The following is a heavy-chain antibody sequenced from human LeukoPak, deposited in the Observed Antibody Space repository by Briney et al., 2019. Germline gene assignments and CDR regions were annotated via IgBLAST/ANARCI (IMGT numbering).Heavy chain of an antibody. V-gene: IGHV1-69*04. CDR1: GGTFSSYA. D-gene: IGHD6-13*01. CDR3: ARSGIAAAGIDY. CDR2: IIPILGIA. Sequence: SVKVSCKASGGTFSSYAISWVRQAPGQGLEWMGRIIPILGIANYAQKFQGRVTITADKSTSTDYMELSSLRSEDTAVYYCARSGIAAAGIDYWGQGTLVTVSS. J-gene: IGHJ4*02.